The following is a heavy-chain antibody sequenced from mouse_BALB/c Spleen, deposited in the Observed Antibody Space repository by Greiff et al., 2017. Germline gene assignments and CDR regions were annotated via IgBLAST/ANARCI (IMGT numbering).Heavy chain of an antibody. J-gene: IGHJ3*01. CDR2: IWAGGST. V-gene: IGHV2-9*02. CDR3: ARFYGNYPAWFAY. Sequence: VQLQQSGPGLVAPSQSLSITCTVSGFSLTSYGVHWVRQPPGKGLEWLGVIWAGGSTNYNSALMSRLSISKDNSKSQVFLKMNSLQTDDTAMYYCARFYGNYPAWFAYWGQGTLVTVSA. CDR1: GFSLTSYG. D-gene: IGHD2-1*01.